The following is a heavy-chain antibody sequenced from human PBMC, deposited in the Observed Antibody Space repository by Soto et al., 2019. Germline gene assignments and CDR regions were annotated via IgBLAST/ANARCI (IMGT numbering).Heavy chain of an antibody. CDR3: AKGTKLVLLWFGAPMDV. CDR1: GYTFTSYY. V-gene: IGHV1-46*01. Sequence: ASVKVSCTASGYTFTSYYMHWVRQAPGQGLEWMGIINPSGGSTSYAQKFQGRVTMTRDTSTSTVYMELSSLRAEDTALYYCAKGTKLVLLWFGAPMDVWGQGTTVTVSS. J-gene: IGHJ6*02. CDR2: INPSGGST. D-gene: IGHD3-10*01.